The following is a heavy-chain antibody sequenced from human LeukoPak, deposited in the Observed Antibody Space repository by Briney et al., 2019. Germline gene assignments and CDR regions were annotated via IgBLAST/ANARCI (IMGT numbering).Heavy chain of an antibody. D-gene: IGHD5-12*01. Sequence: SETLSLTCTVSGGSISSDTYYWGWIRQPPGKGPEWIGRIHYSGRTYYNPSLNSRVTISVDTSNSQFYLTLSSLTAADTAVYYCATIYRYSGLNYYFDYWGQGTLVTVSS. V-gene: IGHV4-39*01. CDR2: IHYSGRT. CDR1: GGSISSDTYY. CDR3: ATIYRYSGLNYYFDY. J-gene: IGHJ4*02.